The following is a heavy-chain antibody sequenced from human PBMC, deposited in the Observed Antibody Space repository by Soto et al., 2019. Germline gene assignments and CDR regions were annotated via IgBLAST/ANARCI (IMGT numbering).Heavy chain of an antibody. D-gene: IGHD4-17*01. J-gene: IGHJ4*02. V-gene: IGHV4-59*01. CDR3: AGLRPYYFDY. Sequence: SETLSLACTVSGGSISSYYWSWIRQPPGKGLEWIGYIYYSGSTNYNPSLKSRVTISVDTSKNQFSLKLSSVTAADTAVYYCAGLRPYYFDYWGQGTLVTVSS. CDR1: GGSISSYY. CDR2: IYYSGST.